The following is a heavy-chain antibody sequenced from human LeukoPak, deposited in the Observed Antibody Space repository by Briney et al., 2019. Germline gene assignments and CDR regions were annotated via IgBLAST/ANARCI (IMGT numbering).Heavy chain of an antibody. J-gene: IGHJ4*02. Sequence: SETLSLTCAVYGGSFSGYYWSWIRQPPGKGLEWIGEINHSGSTNYNPSLKSRVTISVDTSKNQFSLKLSSVTAADTAVYYCARSLWRIVGATGDYWGQGTLVTVSS. V-gene: IGHV4-34*01. D-gene: IGHD1-26*01. CDR2: INHSGST. CDR3: ARSLWRIVGATGDY. CDR1: GGSFSGYY.